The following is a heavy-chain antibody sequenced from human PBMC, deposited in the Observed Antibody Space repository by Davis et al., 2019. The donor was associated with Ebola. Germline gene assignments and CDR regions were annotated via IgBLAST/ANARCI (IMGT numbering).Heavy chain of an antibody. CDR2: INPNSGGT. CDR3: ARDRRPIDYYGSGSTTGAFDI. V-gene: IGHV1-2*04. D-gene: IGHD3-10*01. J-gene: IGHJ3*02. CDR1: GYTFTGYY. Sequence: ASVKVSCKASGYTFTGYYMHWVRQAPGQGLEWMGWINPNSGGTNYAQKFQGWVTMTRDTSISTAYMELSRLRSDDTAVYYCARDRRPIDYYGSGSTTGAFDIWGQGTMVTVSS.